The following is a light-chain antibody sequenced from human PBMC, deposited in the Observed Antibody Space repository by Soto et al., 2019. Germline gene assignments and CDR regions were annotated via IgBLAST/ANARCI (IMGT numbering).Light chain of an antibody. CDR3: QQYSATPGT. CDR1: QSVTNSY. V-gene: IGKV3-20*01. CDR2: GAS. Sequence: EIVLTQSPDTLSLSPGERVTLSCRASQSVTNSYLAWYQQKPGQGPRLLIRGASSRATGTPDRFSGSGSGTDFTLTISRLEPEDFAVYYCQQYSATPGTFGQGTKLDIK. J-gene: IGKJ1*01.